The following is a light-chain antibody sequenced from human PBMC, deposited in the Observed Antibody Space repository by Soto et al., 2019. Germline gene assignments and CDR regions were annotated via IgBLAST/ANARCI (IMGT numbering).Light chain of an antibody. CDR1: QSVDTTF. CDR2: GAS. CDR3: QQYMSSLT. Sequence: EIVLTQSPGSLSLSPGQRATLSCRASQSVDTTFFAWYQKKPGQAPRLLIYGASKRATGIPDRFSGSGSGTDFTLIISRLEPEDFAVYYCQQYMSSLTFGQGTKGEIK. V-gene: IGKV3-20*01. J-gene: IGKJ1*01.